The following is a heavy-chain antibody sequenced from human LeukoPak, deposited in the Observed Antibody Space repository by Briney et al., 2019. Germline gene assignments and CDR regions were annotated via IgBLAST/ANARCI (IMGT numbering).Heavy chain of an antibody. CDR2: ITSDGTTT. V-gene: IGHV3-74*01. Sequence: GGSLRLYCVASGFSFSSYWMHWVRQAPGKGLVWVSRITSDGTTTRYADSVKGRFTISRDNAKNTLYLQMNSLRAEDTAVYYCVREYPASFDYWGQGTLVTVSS. CDR1: GFSFSSYW. CDR3: VREYPASFDY. J-gene: IGHJ4*02.